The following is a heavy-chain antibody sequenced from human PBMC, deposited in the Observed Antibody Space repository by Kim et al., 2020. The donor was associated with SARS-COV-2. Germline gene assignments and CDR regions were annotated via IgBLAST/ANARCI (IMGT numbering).Heavy chain of an antibody. J-gene: IGHJ6*02. CDR2: ISSSSSYI. D-gene: IGHD7-27*01. CDR3: ARDLYWGVTFHYYYYGMDV. V-gene: IGHV3-21*01. CDR1: GFTFSSYS. Sequence: GGSLRLSCAASGFTFSSYSMNWVRQAPGKGLEWVSSISSSSSYIYYADSVKGRFTISRDNAKNSLYLQMNSLRAEDTAVYYCARDLYWGVTFHYYYYGMDVWGQGTTVTVSS.